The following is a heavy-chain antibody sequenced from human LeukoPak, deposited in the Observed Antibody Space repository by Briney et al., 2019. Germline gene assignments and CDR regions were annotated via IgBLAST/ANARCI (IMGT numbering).Heavy chain of an antibody. D-gene: IGHD6-13*01. CDR2: IYPGDSDT. CDR1: GYRFTSYW. V-gene: IGHV5-51*01. Sequence: GESLKISCKGSGYRFTSYWIGWVRQMPGKGLEWMGIIYPGDSDTRYSPSFQGQVTISADKSINTAYLQWSSLKASDTAMYYCARQAHIAAAGTGNYYYCMDVWGKGTTVTVSS. CDR3: ARQAHIAAAGTGNYYYCMDV. J-gene: IGHJ6*03.